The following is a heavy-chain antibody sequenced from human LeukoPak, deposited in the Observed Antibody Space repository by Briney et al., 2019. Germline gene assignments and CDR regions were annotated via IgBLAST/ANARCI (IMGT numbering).Heavy chain of an antibody. CDR3: ARFPSFYDLSGAANAFDI. Sequence: SQTLSLTCTVSGGSISSGSYYWSWIRQPAGKGLEWIGRIHTSGGNNYNPSLRSRVTMSLDTSKNQFSLQLTSVTAADTAVYYCARFPSFYDLSGAANAFDIWGQGTMVTVSS. D-gene: IGHD2-15*01. CDR1: GGSISSGSYY. CDR2: IHTSGGN. V-gene: IGHV4-61*02. J-gene: IGHJ3*02.